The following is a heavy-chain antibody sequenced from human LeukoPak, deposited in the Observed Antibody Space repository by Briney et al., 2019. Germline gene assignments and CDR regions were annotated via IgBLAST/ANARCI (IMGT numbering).Heavy chain of an antibody. Sequence: SQTLSLTCTVSGGSISSGSYYWSWIRQPAGKGLEWIGRIYTSGSTDYNPSLKSRVTISVDTSKNQFSPKLSSVTAADTAVYYCARIRYFDWLSRFDDAFDIWGQGTMVTVSS. CDR2: IYTSGST. V-gene: IGHV4-61*02. D-gene: IGHD3-9*01. CDR1: GGSISSGSYY. CDR3: ARIRYFDWLSRFDDAFDI. J-gene: IGHJ3*02.